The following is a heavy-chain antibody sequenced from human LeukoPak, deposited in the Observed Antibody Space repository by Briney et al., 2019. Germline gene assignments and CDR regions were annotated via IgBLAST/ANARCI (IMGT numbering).Heavy chain of an antibody. D-gene: IGHD3-10*01. CDR1: GGRFSNSW. CDR2: MKTDGTRI. Sequence: PGGSLRLSCAASGGRFSNSWIYWVRQGPGKGPVWVSRMKTDGTRIEYADSVKGRFTISRDNAKNTLFLQMSSLRVEDTAVYYCAREADHGGSYYPDWGQGTRVTVSS. V-gene: IGHV3-74*01. J-gene: IGHJ4*02. CDR3: AREADHGGSYYPD.